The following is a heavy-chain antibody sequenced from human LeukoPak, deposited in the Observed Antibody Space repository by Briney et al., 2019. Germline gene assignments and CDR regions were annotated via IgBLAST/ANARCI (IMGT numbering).Heavy chain of an antibody. CDR2: ISGSGGST. Sequence: PGGSLRLSCAASGFTFSSYAMSWVRQAPGKGLEWVSAISGSGGSTYYADSVKGRFTISRDNSKNTLYPQMNSLRAEDTAVYYCAKDRNPRYDIPGGNWFDPWGQGTLVTVSS. D-gene: IGHD3-9*01. V-gene: IGHV3-23*01. J-gene: IGHJ5*02. CDR3: AKDRNPRYDIPGGNWFDP. CDR1: GFTFSSYA.